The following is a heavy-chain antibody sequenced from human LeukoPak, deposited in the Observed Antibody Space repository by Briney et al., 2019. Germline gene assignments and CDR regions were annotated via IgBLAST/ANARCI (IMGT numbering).Heavy chain of an antibody. CDR1: GFTFSSYS. CDR2: ISSSSSTI. D-gene: IGHD3-3*01. V-gene: IGHV3-48*01. Sequence: PGGSLRLSCAASGFTFSSYSMNWVRQAPGKGLEWVSYISSSSSTIYHADSVKGRFTISRDNAKNSLYLQMNSLRAEDTAVYYCARDQEDFWSNDAFDIWGQGTMVTVSS. CDR3: ARDQEDFWSNDAFDI. J-gene: IGHJ3*02.